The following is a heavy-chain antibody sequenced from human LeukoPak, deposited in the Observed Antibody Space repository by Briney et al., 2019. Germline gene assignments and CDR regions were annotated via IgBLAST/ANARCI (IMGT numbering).Heavy chain of an antibody. CDR1: GFSLSNYW. D-gene: IGHD7-27*01. V-gene: IGHV3-7*01. CDR3: ARGVWAPFDS. J-gene: IGHJ4*02. CDR2: IKQDGSEK. Sequence: GGSLRLSCAASGFSLSNYWMYWVRQAPGKGLEWVANIKQDGSEKNYVDSVKGRFSISRDNAKNSLILQMSSLRDEDTAVYYCARGVWAPFDSWGQGTLVSVSS.